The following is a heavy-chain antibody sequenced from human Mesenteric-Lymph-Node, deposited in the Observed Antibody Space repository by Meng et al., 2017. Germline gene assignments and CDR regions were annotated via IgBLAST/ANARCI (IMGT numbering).Heavy chain of an antibody. V-gene: IGHV3-33*01. CDR1: GFTFSSYG. J-gene: IGHJ3*02. CDR2: IWYDGSNK. CDR3: ARDFTMRAFDI. D-gene: IGHD3-22*01. Sequence: GASLRLSCAASGFTFSSYGMHWVRQAPGKGLEWVAVIWYDGSNKYYADSVKGRFTISRDNSKNTLYLQMNSLRAEDTAVYYCARDFTMRAFDIWGQGTMVTVSS.